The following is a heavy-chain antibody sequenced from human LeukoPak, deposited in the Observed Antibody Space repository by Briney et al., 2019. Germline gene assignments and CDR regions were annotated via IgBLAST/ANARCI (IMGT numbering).Heavy chain of an antibody. J-gene: IGHJ4*02. CDR3: ARSAGTYLYFDY. Sequence: ASVTVSCKASGYTFTGYYMHWVRQAPGQGLEWMGWINPNSGGTNYAQKFQGRVTMTRDTSISTAYMELSRLRSDDTAVYYCARSAGTYLYFDYWGQGTLVTVSS. D-gene: IGHD6-13*01. CDR1: GYTFTGYY. CDR2: INPNSGGT. V-gene: IGHV1-2*02.